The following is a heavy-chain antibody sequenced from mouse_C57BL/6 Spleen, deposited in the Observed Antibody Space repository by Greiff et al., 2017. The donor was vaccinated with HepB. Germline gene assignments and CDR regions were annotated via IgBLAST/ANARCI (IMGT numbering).Heavy chain of an antibody. V-gene: IGHV1-80*01. J-gene: IGHJ4*01. D-gene: IGHD4-1*01. Sequence: QVQLQQSGAELVKPGASVKISCKASGYAFSSYWMNWVKQRPGKGLEWIGQIYPGDGDTNYNGKFKGKATLTADKSSSTAYMQLSSLTSEDSAVYFCARSGDWVYAMDYWGQGTSVTVSS. CDR1: GYAFSSYW. CDR2: IYPGDGDT. CDR3: ARSGDWVYAMDY.